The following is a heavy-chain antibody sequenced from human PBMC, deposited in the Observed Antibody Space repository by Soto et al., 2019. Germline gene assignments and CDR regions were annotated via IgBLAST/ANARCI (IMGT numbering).Heavy chain of an antibody. CDR1: GGSISSGGYY. V-gene: IGHV4-31*03. CDR3: AREPDYDILTGYYMRANYFDY. J-gene: IGHJ4*02. D-gene: IGHD3-9*01. Sequence: PSETLSLTCTVSGGSISSGGYYWSWIRQHPGKGLEWIGYIYYSGSTYYNPSLKSRVTISVDTSKNQFSLKLSSVTAADTAVYYCAREPDYDILTGYYMRANYFDYWGQGTLFTVSS. CDR2: IYYSGST.